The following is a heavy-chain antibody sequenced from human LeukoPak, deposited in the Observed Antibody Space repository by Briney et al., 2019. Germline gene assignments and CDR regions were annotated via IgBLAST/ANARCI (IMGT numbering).Heavy chain of an antibody. CDR1: GFTFSSYA. V-gene: IGHV3-23*01. CDR2: IVSDGYKA. CDR3: AKEIVFLFGDP. Sequence: GGSLRLSCAASGFTFSSYAMSWVRQAPGKGLEWVATIVSDGYKAYYADSVKGRFAISRDNSQNTVHLQMNSLRAEDTATYYCAKEIVFLFGDPWGRGALVTVSS. J-gene: IGHJ5*02. D-gene: IGHD2/OR15-2a*01.